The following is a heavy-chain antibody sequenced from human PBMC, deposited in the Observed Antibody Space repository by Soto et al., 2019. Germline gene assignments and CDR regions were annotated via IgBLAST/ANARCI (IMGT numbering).Heavy chain of an antibody. D-gene: IGHD3-16*01. CDR1: GYTLTELS. Sequence: ASVKVSCTVSGYTLTELSMHWVRQAPGKGLEWMGGFDPEDGETIYAQKFQGRVTMTEDTSTDTAYMELSSLRSEDTAVYYCATWGPLSATWYYFDYWGQGTLVTVSS. CDR2: FDPEDGET. V-gene: IGHV1-24*01. CDR3: ATWGPLSATWYYFDY. J-gene: IGHJ4*02.